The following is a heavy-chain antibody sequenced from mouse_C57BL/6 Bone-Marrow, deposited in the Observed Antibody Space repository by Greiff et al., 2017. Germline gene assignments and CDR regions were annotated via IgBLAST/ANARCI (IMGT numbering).Heavy chain of an antibody. J-gene: IGHJ3*01. V-gene: IGHV1-5*01. CDR3: TRAYYYGSSYRAWFAY. CDR2: IYPGNSDT. D-gene: IGHD1-1*01. Sequence: VQLQQSGTVLARPGASVKMSCKTSGYTFTSFWMHWVKPRPGQGLAWIGAIYPGNSDTSYNQKFKGKAKLTAVTSASTAYMELSSLTNEDSAVYYCTRAYYYGSSYRAWFAYWGQGTLVTVSA. CDR1: GYTFTSFW.